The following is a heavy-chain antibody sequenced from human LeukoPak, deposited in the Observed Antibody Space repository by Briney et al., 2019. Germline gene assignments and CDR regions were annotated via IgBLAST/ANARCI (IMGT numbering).Heavy chain of an antibody. CDR1: GFTFSSYG. CDR2: IWYDGSNK. J-gene: IGHJ4*02. Sequence: GGSQRLSCAASGFTFSSYGMHWVRQAPGKGLEWVAVIWYDGSNKYYADSVKGRFTISRDNSKNTLYLQMRSLRGEDTAIYYCARDSPESDSFAYDYWGQGTLVTVSS. D-gene: IGHD1-14*01. CDR3: ARDSPESDSFAYDY. V-gene: IGHV3-33*01.